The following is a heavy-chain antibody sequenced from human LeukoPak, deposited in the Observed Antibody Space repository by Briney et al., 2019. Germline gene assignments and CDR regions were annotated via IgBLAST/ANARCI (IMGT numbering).Heavy chain of an antibody. CDR3: TRSRPGGRRFPYYYMDV. CDR2: INHSGST. V-gene: IGHV4-34*01. Sequence: SETLSLTCAVYGGSFSGYYWSWIRQPPGKGLEWIGEINHSGSTNYNPSLKSRVTISVDTSKNQFSLKLSSVTAADPAVYYCTRSRPGGRRFPYYYMDVWGKGTTVTVSS. J-gene: IGHJ6*03. CDR1: GGSFSGYY. D-gene: IGHD1-14*01.